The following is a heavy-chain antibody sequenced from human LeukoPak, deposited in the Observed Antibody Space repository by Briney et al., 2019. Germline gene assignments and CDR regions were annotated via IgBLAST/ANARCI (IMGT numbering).Heavy chain of an antibody. CDR3: AKERTQTTSFDY. CDR2: ISGSGGST. V-gene: IGHV3-23*01. J-gene: IGHJ4*02. D-gene: IGHD2/OR15-2a*01. CDR1: GFMFSTYP. Sequence: PGGSLRLSCAASGFMFSTYPMNWVRQAPGKGLEWVSTISGSGGSTYYADSVKGRFIISRDNSKNTLYLQMNRLRADDTAIYYCAKERTQTTSFDYWGQGTLVTVSS.